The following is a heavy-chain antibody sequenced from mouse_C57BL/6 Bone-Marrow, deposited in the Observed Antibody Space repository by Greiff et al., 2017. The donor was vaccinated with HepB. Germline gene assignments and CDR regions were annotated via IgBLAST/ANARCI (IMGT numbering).Heavy chain of an antibody. J-gene: IGHJ3*01. CDR2: ISDGGSYT. CDR3: AREDYSYLAWFAY. CDR1: GFTFSSYA. D-gene: IGHD2-12*01. Sequence: DVMLVESGGGLVKPGGSLKLSCAASGFTFSSYAMSWVRQTPEKRLEWVATISDGGSYTYYPDNVKGRFTISRDNAKNNLYLQMSHLKSEDTAMYYCAREDYSYLAWFAYWGQGTLVTVSA. V-gene: IGHV5-4*01.